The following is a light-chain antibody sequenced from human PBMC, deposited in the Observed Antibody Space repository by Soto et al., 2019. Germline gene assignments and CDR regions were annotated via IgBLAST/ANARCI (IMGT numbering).Light chain of an antibody. J-gene: IGLJ1*01. CDR3: CSYADNYSYV. Sequence: QSVLAXPRSVSGSPGQSVTISCTGTSSDVGAYNYVSWYQQHPGKAPKLMTYDVSKRPSGVPDRFSGSKSGNTASLTISGLQAEDEADYYCCSYADNYSYVFGTGTKVTVL. CDR2: DVS. V-gene: IGLV2-11*01. CDR1: SSDVGAYNY.